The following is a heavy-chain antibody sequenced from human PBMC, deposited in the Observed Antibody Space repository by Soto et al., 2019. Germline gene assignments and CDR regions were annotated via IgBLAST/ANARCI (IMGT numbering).Heavy chain of an antibody. D-gene: IGHD3-16*01. CDR1: RLTFSAHD. CDR2: IWSDGSRG. J-gene: IGHJ6*02. Sequence: QVQLVESGGGVAQPGTSLRLSCAASRLTFSAHDMHWVRQAPGKGLEWVALIWSDGSRGFYADSVKGRFTISRDNFKNTLYLQMNSLGAEDTAGYYCAGEPKGGAYDMDVWGQETTVTVSS. CDR3: AGEPKGGAYDMDV. V-gene: IGHV3-33*01.